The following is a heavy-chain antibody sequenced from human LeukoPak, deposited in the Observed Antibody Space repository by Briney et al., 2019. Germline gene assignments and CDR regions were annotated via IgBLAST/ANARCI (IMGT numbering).Heavy chain of an antibody. Sequence: SETLSLTCTASGDSITRNYWSWIRQPAGKGLEWIGRIYTTQINYNPSLKSRVTISADTSKNQFSLRLTSVMAADTAMYYCARGRYNYDSSGRYYAAFDVWGRGSMVIVSS. CDR2: IYTTQI. CDR1: GDSITRNY. CDR3: ARGRYNYDSSGRYYAAFDV. D-gene: IGHD3-22*01. V-gene: IGHV4-4*07. J-gene: IGHJ3*01.